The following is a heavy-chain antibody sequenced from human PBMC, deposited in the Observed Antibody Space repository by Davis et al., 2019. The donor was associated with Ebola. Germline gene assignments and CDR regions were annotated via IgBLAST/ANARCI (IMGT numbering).Heavy chain of an antibody. CDR2: INSDGSST. CDR1: GFTFSSYW. CDR3: ARLPYSYGHVYGDLRPNSDY. J-gene: IGHJ4*02. Sequence: GESLKISCAASGFTFSSYWMHWVRQAPGKGLVWVSRINSDGSSTSYADSVKGRFTISRDNAKNSLYLQMNSLRAEDTAVYYCARLPYSYGHVYGDLRPNSDYWGQGTLVTVSS. D-gene: IGHD5-18*01. V-gene: IGHV3-74*01.